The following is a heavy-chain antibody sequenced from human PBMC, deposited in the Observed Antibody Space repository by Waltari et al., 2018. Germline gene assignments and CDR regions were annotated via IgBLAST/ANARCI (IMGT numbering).Heavy chain of an antibody. J-gene: IGHJ2*01. D-gene: IGHD1-26*01. Sequence: QVQLQESGPGLVKPSQTLSLTCTVSGGPIRRGDYYWSWTRQPPGKGLEWIAYIYYSGSTYYNPSLKSRITISLDTSRNQFSLNLSSVTAADTAVYYCARENRAGWDRYFDLWGRGTLVTVSS. CDR1: GGPIRRGDYY. CDR2: IYYSGST. CDR3: ARENRAGWDRYFDL. V-gene: IGHV4-30-4*08.